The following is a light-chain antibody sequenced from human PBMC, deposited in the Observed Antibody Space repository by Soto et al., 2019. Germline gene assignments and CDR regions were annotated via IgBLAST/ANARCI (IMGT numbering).Light chain of an antibody. CDR3: LQYKNWSRGWA. J-gene: IGKJ1*01. CDR2: GAS. Sequence: ETVMTQSPATLSVSPGDTATLSCRASQSASNKLAWYQQKPGQAPRLLIYGASTRAIGVTDRFSGSGSGTEFTLTISGLQAEDFAVYYCLQYKNWSRGWAFGQGTKVEIK. V-gene: IGKV3-15*01. CDR1: QSASNK.